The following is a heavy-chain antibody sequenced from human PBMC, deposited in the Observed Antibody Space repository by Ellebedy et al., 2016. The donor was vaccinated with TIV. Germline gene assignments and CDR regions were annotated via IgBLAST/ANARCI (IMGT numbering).Heavy chain of an antibody. Sequence: AASVKVSCKASGYTFTSYGISWVRQAPGQGLEWMGIINPSGGSTSYAQKFQGRVTMTRDTSTSTAYMELSSLRSEDTAVYYCARETSVVRGVIITVTLAFDIWGQGTMVTVSS. D-gene: IGHD3-10*01. J-gene: IGHJ3*02. CDR3: ARETSVVRGVIITVTLAFDI. CDR2: INPSGGST. V-gene: IGHV1-46*01. CDR1: GYTFTSYG.